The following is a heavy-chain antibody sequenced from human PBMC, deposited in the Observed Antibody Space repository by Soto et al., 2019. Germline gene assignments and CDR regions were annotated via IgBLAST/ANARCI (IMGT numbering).Heavy chain of an antibody. D-gene: IGHD3-22*01. J-gene: IGHJ6*04. V-gene: IGHV4-34*01. CDR2: INRSGST. Sequence: SETLSLTCAVYGGSFSGYYWSWIRQPPGKGLEWIGEINRSGSTNYNPSLKSRVTISVDTSKNQFSLKLSSVTAADTAVYYCARAGSRGSPGMDVWGKGPTVT. CDR3: ARAGSRGSPGMDV. CDR1: GGSFSGYY.